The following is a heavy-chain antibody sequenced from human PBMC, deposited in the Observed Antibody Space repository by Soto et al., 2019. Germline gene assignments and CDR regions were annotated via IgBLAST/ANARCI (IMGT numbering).Heavy chain of an antibody. J-gene: IGHJ6*02. CDR2: IIPISGTA. Sequence: QVQLVQSGAEVKKPGSSVKVSCKASGGTFSSYAISWVRQAPGQGLEWMGGIIPISGTANYAQQVQGRVTITADESTSTAYMELSSLRSEDTAVYYCARSQGSSTSLEIYYYYYYGMDVWGQGTTVTVSS. CDR1: GGTFSSYA. D-gene: IGHD2-2*01. CDR3: ARSQGSSTSLEIYYYYYYGMDV. V-gene: IGHV1-69*01.